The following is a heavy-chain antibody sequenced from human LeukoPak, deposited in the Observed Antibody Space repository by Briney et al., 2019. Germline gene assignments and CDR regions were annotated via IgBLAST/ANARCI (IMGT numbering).Heavy chain of an antibody. CDR3: ARALVVVAVNDDY. CDR2: ISSSSSYI. CDR1: GFTFSSYS. V-gene: IGHV3-21*01. Sequence: GGSLRLSCAASGFTFSSYSMNWVRQAPGKGLEWVSSISSSSSYIYYADSVKGRFTISRDNAKNSLYLQMNSLRAEDTAVYYCARALVVVAVNDDYWGQGTLVTVSS. D-gene: IGHD2-15*01. J-gene: IGHJ4*02.